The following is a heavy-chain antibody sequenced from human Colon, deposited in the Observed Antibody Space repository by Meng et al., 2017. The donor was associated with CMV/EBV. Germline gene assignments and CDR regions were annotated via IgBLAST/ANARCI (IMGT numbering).Heavy chain of an antibody. J-gene: IGHJ5*02. CDR3: AREGGRECTGNVCYIGAIWFDP. CDR2: INPKSGDI. CDR1: GYIFTDYF. Sequence: ASVKVSCKASGYIFTDYFLHWVRQAPGQGLEWMGWINPKSGDISFEEKFQGRLTMTRDTSSSTVYMELTSLRSDDTAMYYCAREGGRECTGNVCYIGAIWFDPWGQGTQVTVSS. D-gene: IGHD2-8*02. V-gene: IGHV1-2*02.